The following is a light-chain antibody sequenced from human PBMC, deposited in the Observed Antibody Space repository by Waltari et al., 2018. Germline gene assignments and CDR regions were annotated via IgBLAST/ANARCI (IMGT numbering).Light chain of an antibody. Sequence: DIQMTQSPSSLSASVGDRVTITCRASQRISRYLNWYQHKAGKAPKVLIFASSSLHSGVPSRFSGSGSGTDFSLTISSLQPEDFATYDCQQSSTTLPTFGQGTKVEIK. CDR1: QRISRY. CDR2: ASS. V-gene: IGKV1-39*01. J-gene: IGKJ1*01. CDR3: QQSSTTLPT.